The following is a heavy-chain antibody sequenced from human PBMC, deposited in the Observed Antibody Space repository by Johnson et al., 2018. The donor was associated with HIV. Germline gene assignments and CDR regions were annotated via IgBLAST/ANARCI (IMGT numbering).Heavy chain of an antibody. D-gene: IGHD6-13*01. CDR1: GFTVSSTH. CDR3: ARDQSSSWPGDAFDI. CDR2: IFSGGST. V-gene: IGHV3-66*01. Sequence: MQLVESGGGLVQPGGSLRLSCAASGFTVSSTHMSWVRQAPGKGLEWVSIIFSGGSTYYADSVMGRFTVSRDNSKNALYLQMHSLTAEDTALYCGARDQSSSWPGDAFDIWGQGTLVTVSS. J-gene: IGHJ3*02.